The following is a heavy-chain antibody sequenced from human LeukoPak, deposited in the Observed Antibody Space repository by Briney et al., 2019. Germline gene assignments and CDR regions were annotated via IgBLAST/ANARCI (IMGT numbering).Heavy chain of an antibody. D-gene: IGHD1/OR15-1a*01. J-gene: IGHJ4*02. CDR1: GFTVSSNY. V-gene: IGHV3-7*01. Sequence: GGSLRLSCAASGFTVSSNYMSWVRQAPGKGLERVANIKQDGSEKYYVDSVKGRFTISRDNAKNSLYLQMNSLRAEDTAVYYCARRGVRWNTAGYFDYWGQGTLVTVSS. CDR2: IKQDGSEK. CDR3: ARRGVRWNTAGYFDY.